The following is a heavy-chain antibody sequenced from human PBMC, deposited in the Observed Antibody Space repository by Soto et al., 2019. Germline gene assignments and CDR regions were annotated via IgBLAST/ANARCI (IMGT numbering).Heavy chain of an antibody. V-gene: IGHV1-18*01. D-gene: IGHD6-6*01. Sequence: GASVKVSCKASGFTFTSYGISWVRQAPGQGLEWMGWISAENGKTNYAQKLQGRVTMTEDTSTDTAYMELSSLRSEDTAVYYCATDPTQKPYDSSSVEFGIWGQGTMVTVSS. CDR2: ISAENGKT. CDR3: ATDPTQKPYDSSSVEFGI. CDR1: GFTFTSYG. J-gene: IGHJ3*02.